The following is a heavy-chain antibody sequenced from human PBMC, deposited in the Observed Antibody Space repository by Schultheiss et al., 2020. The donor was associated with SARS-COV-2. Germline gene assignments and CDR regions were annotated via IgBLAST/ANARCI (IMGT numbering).Heavy chain of an antibody. Sequence: GGSLRLSCTASGFTFGDYAMSWFRQAPGKGLEWVGFIRSKAYGGTTEYAASVKGRFTISRDDSKSIAYLQMNSLKTEDTAVYYCTRDRSYQLLYRGRDDYYYYGMDVWGQGTTVIVSS. CDR2: IRSKAYGGTT. J-gene: IGHJ6*02. V-gene: IGHV3-49*03. CDR3: TRDRSYQLLYRGRDDYYYYGMDV. CDR1: GFTFGDYA. D-gene: IGHD2-2*02.